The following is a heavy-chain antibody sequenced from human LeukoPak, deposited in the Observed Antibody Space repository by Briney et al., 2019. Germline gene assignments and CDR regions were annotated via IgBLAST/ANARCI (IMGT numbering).Heavy chain of an antibody. J-gene: IGHJ3*02. D-gene: IGHD6-19*01. V-gene: IGHV4-61*02. CDR3: ARDTFSSGWSPVAFDI. Sequence: KPSQTLSLTCTVSGGSISSGSYYWSWIRQPAGKGLEWIGRIYTSGSTNYNPSLKSRVTISVDTSKNQFSLKLSSVTAADTAVYYCARDTFSSGWSPVAFDIWGQGTMVTVSS. CDR1: GGSISSGSYY. CDR2: IYTSGST.